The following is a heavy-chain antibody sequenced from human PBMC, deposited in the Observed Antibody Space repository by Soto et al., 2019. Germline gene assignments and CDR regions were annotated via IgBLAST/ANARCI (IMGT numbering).Heavy chain of an antibody. Sequence: QVQLQESGPGLVKPSQTLSLTCTVSGGSISSGGYYWSWIRQHPGKGLEWIGYIYYSGSTYYNPSLKSRVTISVDTSKNQFSLKLSSVTAADTAVYYCARDSPPFEYSSSYGLDAFDIWGQGTMVTVSS. CDR2: IYYSGST. CDR3: ARDSPPFEYSSSYGLDAFDI. V-gene: IGHV4-31*03. D-gene: IGHD6-6*01. CDR1: GGSISSGGYY. J-gene: IGHJ3*02.